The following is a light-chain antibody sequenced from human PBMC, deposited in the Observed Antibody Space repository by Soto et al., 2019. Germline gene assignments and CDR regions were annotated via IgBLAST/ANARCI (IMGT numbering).Light chain of an antibody. J-gene: IGKJ4*01. CDR1: QSVSSQ. Sequence: EIVLTQSPATLSLSPGERATLSCRASQSVSSQLAWYQQKPGQAPRLLIYEASNRATVIPARFSGSGSGTDFTLTISSLEPEDFALYYCQQRSDWPLTFGGGTKVEIK. CDR2: EAS. V-gene: IGKV3-11*01. CDR3: QQRSDWPLT.